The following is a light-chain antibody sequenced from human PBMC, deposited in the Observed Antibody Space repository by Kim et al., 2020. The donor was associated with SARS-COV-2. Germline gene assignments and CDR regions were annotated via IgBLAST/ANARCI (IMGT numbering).Light chain of an antibody. CDR1: SSNIGSNT. V-gene: IGLV1-44*01. Sequence: QSVLTQPPSASGTPGQRVTISCSGSSSNIGSNTVNWYQQLPGTDPKLLIYSNNQRPSGVPDRFSGSKSGTSASLAISGLQSEDEADYYCAAWDDSLNGPVFGGGTQLTVL. CDR3: AAWDDSLNGPV. J-gene: IGLJ3*02. CDR2: SNN.